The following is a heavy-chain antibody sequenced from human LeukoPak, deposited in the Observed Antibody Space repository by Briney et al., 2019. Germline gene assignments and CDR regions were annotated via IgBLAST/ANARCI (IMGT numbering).Heavy chain of an antibody. D-gene: IGHD3-10*01. CDR2: ISGGGGNI. Sequence: PGGSLRLSCAASGFTFSNYAMSWVRQAPGKGLEWVSLISGGGGNIYYADSVKGRFTISRDNAKNSLYLQMNSLRAEDTAVYYCARGERFTMVRGVDYFDYWGQGTLVTVSS. CDR3: ARGERFTMVRGVDYFDY. J-gene: IGHJ4*02. CDR1: GFTFSNYA. V-gene: IGHV3-23*01.